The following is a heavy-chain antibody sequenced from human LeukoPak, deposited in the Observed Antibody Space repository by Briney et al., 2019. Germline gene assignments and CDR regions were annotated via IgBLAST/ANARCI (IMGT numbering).Heavy chain of an antibody. CDR1: GGTFSSYA. J-gene: IGHJ5*02. CDR2: IIPILGIA. Sequence: SVKVSCKASGGTFSSYAISWVRQAPGQGLEWMGRIIPILGIANYAQKFQGRVTITADKSTSTAYMELSSLRSEDTAVYYCARDRWTAVTTNWFDPWGQGTLVTVSS. CDR3: ARDRWTAVTTNWFDP. D-gene: IGHD4-17*01. V-gene: IGHV1-69*04.